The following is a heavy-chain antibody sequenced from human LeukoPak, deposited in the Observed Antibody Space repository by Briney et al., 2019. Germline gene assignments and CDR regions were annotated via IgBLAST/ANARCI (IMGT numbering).Heavy chain of an antibody. Sequence: PGGSLRLSSAASGFTVSSNYMSWVRQAPGKGLEWVSVIYSGGSTYYADSVKGRFTISRDNSKNTLYLQMNSLRAEDTAVYYCARAGNAYYYGSGRVLWGQGTLVTVSS. CDR3: ARAGNAYYYGSGRVL. CDR1: GFTVSSNY. CDR2: IYSGGST. J-gene: IGHJ4*02. D-gene: IGHD3-10*01. V-gene: IGHV3-66*01.